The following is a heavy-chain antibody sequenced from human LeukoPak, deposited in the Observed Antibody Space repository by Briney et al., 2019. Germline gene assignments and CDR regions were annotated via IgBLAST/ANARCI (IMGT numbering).Heavy chain of an antibody. J-gene: IGHJ4*02. D-gene: IGHD6-6*01. V-gene: IGHV3-33*08. CDR3: ARDRGTTSSAGYYFDT. CDR2: IWYDGGDK. CDR1: GFTFSSYG. Sequence: GGSLRLSCAASGFTFSSYGMHWVRQAPGKGLEWVAIIWYDGGDKYYADSVKGRFTVSRDNSKNTLHLQVNSLRAEDTAVYYCARDRGTTSSAGYYFDTWGQGALVTVSS.